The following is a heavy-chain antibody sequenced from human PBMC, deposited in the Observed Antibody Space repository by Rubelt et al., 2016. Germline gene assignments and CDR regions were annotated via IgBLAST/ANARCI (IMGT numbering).Heavy chain of an antibody. CDR2: ISAYNGNT. Sequence: TFTSYGISWVRQAPGQGLEWMGWISAYNGNTNYAQKLQGRVTMTTDTSTSTAYMELSSLRSEDTAVYYCATGIHMVRGVITRYYYYYMDVWGKGTTVTVSS. V-gene: IGHV1-18*01. CDR3: ATGIHMVRGVITRYYYYYMDV. D-gene: IGHD3-10*01. CDR1: TFTSYG. J-gene: IGHJ6*03.